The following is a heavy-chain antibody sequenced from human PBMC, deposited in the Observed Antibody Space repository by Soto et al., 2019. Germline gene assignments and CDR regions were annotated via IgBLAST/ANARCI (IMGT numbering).Heavy chain of an antibody. J-gene: IGHJ3*02. Sequence: TLSLTCTVSGGSISSGDYYWSWIRQPPGKGLEWIGYIYYSGSTYYNPSLKSRVTISVDTSKNQFSLKLSSVTAADTAVYYCARVGGVTGLAFDIWGQGTMVTVS. CDR3: ARVGGVTGLAFDI. V-gene: IGHV4-30-4*01. D-gene: IGHD2-8*02. CDR1: GGSISSGDYY. CDR2: IYYSGST.